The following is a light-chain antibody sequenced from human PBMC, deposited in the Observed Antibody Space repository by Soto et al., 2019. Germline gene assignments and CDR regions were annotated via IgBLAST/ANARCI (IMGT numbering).Light chain of an antibody. V-gene: IGKV3-15*01. CDR3: QQYDDWPWT. Sequence: PGGGGTLSGRAGQSVSDYLAWYQQKPGQPPRLLISGASTRAADFPARFSGSGSGTEFILTISSLQSEDFAFYYCQQYDDWPWTFGQGTKVDIK. CDR1: QSVSDY. CDR2: GAS. J-gene: IGKJ1*01.